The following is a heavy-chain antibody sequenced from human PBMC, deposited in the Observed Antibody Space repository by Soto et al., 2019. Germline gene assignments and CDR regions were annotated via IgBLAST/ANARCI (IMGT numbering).Heavy chain of an antibody. D-gene: IGHD3-16*01. J-gene: IGHJ5*02. CDR3: ARGRFRRTWFDP. V-gene: IGHV1-8*01. Sequence: QVQLVQSGAEVKKPGASVKVSCKASGYTFTNYDIHWVRQATGQGLEWMGWMNPDRGNTGQSKQFQGRVTMTRDTSISTAYMEMSSLTSEDTAVYYCARGRFRRTWFDPWGQGTLVTVSS. CDR2: MNPDRGNT. CDR1: GYTFTNYD.